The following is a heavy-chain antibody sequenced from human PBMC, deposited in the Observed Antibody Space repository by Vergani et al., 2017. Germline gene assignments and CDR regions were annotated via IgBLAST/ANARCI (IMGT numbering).Heavy chain of an antibody. CDR3: ASSPQCSSTSCYYYYYMDV. Sequence: QVQLVQSGAEVKKPGSSVKVSCKASGGTFSSYAISWVRQAPGQGLEWMGGIIPIFGTANYAQKFQGRVTITADKSTSTAYMELSSLRSEDTAVYYCASSPQCSSTSCYYYYYMDVWGKGTTVTVSS. CDR1: GGTFSSYA. J-gene: IGHJ6*03. CDR2: IIPIFGTA. V-gene: IGHV1-69*06. D-gene: IGHD2-2*01.